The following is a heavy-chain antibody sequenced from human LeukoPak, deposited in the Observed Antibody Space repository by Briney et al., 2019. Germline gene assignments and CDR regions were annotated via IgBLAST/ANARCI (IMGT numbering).Heavy chain of an antibody. CDR2: ISGSGGST. CDR1: GFTFSSYA. Sequence: GGSLRLSCAASGFTFSSYAMSWVRQAPGKGLEWVSAISGSGGSTYYADSVKGRFTISRDNSKNTLYLQMNSLRAEDTAVYYCAKGSYDSSSWFRTGSSGWEFDYWGQGTLVTVSS. CDR3: AKGSYDSSSWFRTGSSGWEFDY. D-gene: IGHD6-13*01. V-gene: IGHV3-23*01. J-gene: IGHJ4*02.